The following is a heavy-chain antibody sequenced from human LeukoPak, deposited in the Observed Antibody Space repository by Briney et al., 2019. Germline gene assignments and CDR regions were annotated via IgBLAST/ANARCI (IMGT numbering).Heavy chain of an antibody. CDR1: GFTFSSYD. J-gene: IGHJ4*02. D-gene: IGHD6-19*01. V-gene: IGHV3-30*18. CDR3: AKDEYSSGCYYFDY. CDR2: ISYDGSNK. Sequence: GGSLRLSCAASGFTFSSYDMHWVRQAPGKGLEWVALISYDGSNKYYADSVEGRFTISRDNSKNTLYLQMNSLRAEDTAVYYCAKDEYSSGCYYFDYWGQGTLVTVSS.